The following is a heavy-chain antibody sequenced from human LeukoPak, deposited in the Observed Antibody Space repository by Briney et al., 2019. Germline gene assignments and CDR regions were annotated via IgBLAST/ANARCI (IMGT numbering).Heavy chain of an antibody. J-gene: IGHJ5*02. CDR1: GGSISSYY. CDR3: ARHSAIAAAGTRYNWFDP. CDR2: MYYSGST. D-gene: IGHD6-13*01. Sequence: SETLSLTCTVSGGSISSYYWSWIRQPPGKGLEWIGYMYYSGSTNYNPSLKSRVTISVDTSKNQFYLKLSSVTAADTAVYYCARHSAIAAAGTRYNWFDPWGQGTLVTVSS. V-gene: IGHV4-59*08.